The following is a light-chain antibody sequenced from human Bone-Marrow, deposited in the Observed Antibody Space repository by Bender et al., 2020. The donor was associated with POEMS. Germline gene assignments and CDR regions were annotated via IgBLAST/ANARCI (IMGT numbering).Light chain of an antibody. J-gene: IGLJ1*01. CDR2: KDI. CDR1: ALPKQY. CDR3: QSADSSGTHV. V-gene: IGLV3-25*03. Sequence: SYELTQPPSVSVSPGQTARITCSGDALPKQYAYWFQQKPGQAPVLVIYKDIERPSGIPERFSGSSSGTTVTLTISGVQAEDEADYYCQSADSSGTHVFASGTKVTVL.